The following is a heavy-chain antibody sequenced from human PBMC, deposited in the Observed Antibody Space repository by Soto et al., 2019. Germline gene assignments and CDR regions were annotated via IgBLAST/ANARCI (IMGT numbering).Heavy chain of an antibody. CDR3: ARSAYYYDSSLPRYYYYGMDV. J-gene: IGHJ6*02. CDR1: GYTFTSYD. CDR2: MNPNSDNT. V-gene: IGHV1-8*01. Sequence: GASVKVSCKASGYTFTSYDINWVRQATGQGLEWMGWMNPNSDNTGYAQKFQGRVTMTRNTSISTAYMELSSLRSEDTAVYYCARSAYYYDSSLPRYYYYGMDVWGQGTTVTVSS. D-gene: IGHD3-22*01.